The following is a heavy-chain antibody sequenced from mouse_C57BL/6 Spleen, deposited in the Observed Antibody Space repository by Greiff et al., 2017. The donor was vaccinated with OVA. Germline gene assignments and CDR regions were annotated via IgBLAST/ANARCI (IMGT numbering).Heavy chain of an antibody. J-gene: IGHJ3*01. CDR3: ARGMLTAFSF. V-gene: IGHV1-69*01. CDR1: GYTFTSYW. Sequence: QVQLQQPGAELVMPGASVKLSCKASGYTFTSYWMHWVKQRPGQGLEWIGEIDPSDSYTNYNQKFKGKSTLTVDKSSSTAYMQLSSLTSADSAVYYWARGMLTAFSFGGQGTLVTVSA. CDR2: IDPSDSYT.